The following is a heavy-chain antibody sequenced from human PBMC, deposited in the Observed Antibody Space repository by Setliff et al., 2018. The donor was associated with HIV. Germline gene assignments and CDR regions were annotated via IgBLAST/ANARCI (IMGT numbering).Heavy chain of an antibody. CDR1: GGSFSVLYS. CDR2: IYYSGNT. CDR3: AREGKTALVTKYFDY. D-gene: IGHD5-18*01. J-gene: IGHJ4*01. V-gene: IGHV4-31*11. Sequence: SETLSLTCDVFGGSFSVLYSWTWIRQLPGKGLEWIGYIYYSGNTYYNPSLKSRLTISRDTSKNQFSLKMNSVTAADTAVYYCAREGKTALVTKYFDYWGHGKLVTVSS.